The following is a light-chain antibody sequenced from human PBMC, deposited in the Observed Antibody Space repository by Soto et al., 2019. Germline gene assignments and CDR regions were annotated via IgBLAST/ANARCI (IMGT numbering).Light chain of an antibody. CDR1: SSDVGGYNY. CDR2: DVS. V-gene: IGLV2-11*01. CDR3: CSYAGSYTV. J-gene: IGLJ1*01. Sequence: QSALTQPRSVSGSPGQSVTISCTGTSSDVGGYNYVSWYQQHPSKAPKLMIYDVSKRPSGVPDRFSGSKSGNTASLTISGLQAEDEADYYCCSYAGSYTVFGTGTQLTVL.